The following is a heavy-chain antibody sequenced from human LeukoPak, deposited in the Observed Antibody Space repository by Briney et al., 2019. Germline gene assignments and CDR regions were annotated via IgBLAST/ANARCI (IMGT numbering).Heavy chain of an antibody. J-gene: IGHJ4*02. D-gene: IGHD3-3*01. Sequence: PSETLSLTCTVSGGFISSSSYYWGWIRQPPGTGLEWIGSIYYSGSTYYNPSLKSRVTISVDTSKNQFSLKLSSVTAADTAVYYCASVEWLPALFDYWGQGILVTVSS. CDR3: ASVEWLPALFDY. V-gene: IGHV4-39*01. CDR1: GGFISSSSYY. CDR2: IYYSGST.